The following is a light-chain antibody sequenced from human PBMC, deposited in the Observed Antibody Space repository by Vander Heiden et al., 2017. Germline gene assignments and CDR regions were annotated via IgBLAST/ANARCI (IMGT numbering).Light chain of an antibody. V-gene: IGKV1-39*01. J-gene: IGKJ1*01. CDR1: QSNSNY. CDR2: LAS. Sequence: IQTTPSPSSLSACVGDRVTITCRASQSNSNYLNWYQQKPGKAPKLLIYLASSLQGGVPSRFSGSGSGTDFTLTISSLQAEDFATYYCQQNSNTPEMFGQGTKVEIK. CDR3: QQNSNTPEM.